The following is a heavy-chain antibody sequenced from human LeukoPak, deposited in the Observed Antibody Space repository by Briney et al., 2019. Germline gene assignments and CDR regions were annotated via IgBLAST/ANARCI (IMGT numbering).Heavy chain of an antibody. CDR2: VSKSGDHT. CDR3: ATSWGPDTSAFRWGRDGMDV. CDR1: GLTFNNYA. Sequence: GGSLRLSCAVSGLTFNNYAMSWVRQAPGKGLEWVSAVSKSGDHTYYAASAKGRFTIYRDNSKNTQYLQMNSLRAEDTAVYYCATSWGPDTSAFRWGRDGMDVWGQGTTVIVS. D-gene: IGHD3-16*01. J-gene: IGHJ6*02. V-gene: IGHV3-23*01.